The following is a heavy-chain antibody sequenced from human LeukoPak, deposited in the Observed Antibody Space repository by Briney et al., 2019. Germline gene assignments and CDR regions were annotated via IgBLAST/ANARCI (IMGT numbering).Heavy chain of an antibody. CDR1: GFTLSSYW. CDR3: ARECLHCSGGSWYFLGDYGMDV. CDR2: IYSDGSST. V-gene: IGHV3-74*01. Sequence: GGSLRLSCAASGFTLSSYWMHWVRQAPGKGLVWVSHIYSDGSSTSYADSVKGRFTISRDNARNTLYLQMNRLRAEDTPVYYGARECLHCSGGSWYFLGDYGMDVWGRGTTVTVSS. D-gene: IGHD2-15*01. J-gene: IGHJ6*02.